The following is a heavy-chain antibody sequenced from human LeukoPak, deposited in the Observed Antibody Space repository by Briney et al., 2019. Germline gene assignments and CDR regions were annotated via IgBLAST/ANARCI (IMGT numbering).Heavy chain of an antibody. CDR2: VYYTGAT. J-gene: IGHJ5*02. V-gene: IGHV4-61*01. CDR1: GASASSDSYY. D-gene: IGHD3/OR15-3a*01. CDR3: ARGEAYDDFPGWFSP. Sequence: PSETLSHTCTVSGASASSDSYYWTWLRQPPGKGLECIGYVYYTGATNYNPSVKSRVTISIDTSNNQFSLNLKDVTAADTAVYYCARGEAYDDFPGWFSPWGQGTLVTVSS.